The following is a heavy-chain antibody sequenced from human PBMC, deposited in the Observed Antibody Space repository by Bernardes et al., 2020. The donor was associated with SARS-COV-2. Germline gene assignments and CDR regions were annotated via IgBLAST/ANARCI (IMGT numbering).Heavy chain of an antibody. CDR1: GFTLSGSA. V-gene: IGHV3-73*01. J-gene: IGHJ4*02. CDR3: TNGLDN. Sequence: VGSLILSCAASGFTLSGSALHWVRQASGQGLEWVGRIRGKANSDATAYGPSVKGRFSISRDDSDNTAFLHMNSLKAEDTAVYFCTNGLDNWGQGTLVTVSS. CDR2: IRGKANSDAT.